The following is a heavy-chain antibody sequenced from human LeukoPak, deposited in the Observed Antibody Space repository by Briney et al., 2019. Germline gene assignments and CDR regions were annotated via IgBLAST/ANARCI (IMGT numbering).Heavy chain of an antibody. CDR1: GGSISSSSYY. V-gene: IGHV4-39*01. CDR2: IYYSGST. Sequence: SETLSLTCTVSGGSISSSSYYWGWIRQPPGKGLEWIGSIYYSGSTYYNPSLKSRVTISVDTSKNKFSLKLSSVTAADTAVYYCARLQATYYYDSSGYYPGGGYNWFDPWGQGTLVTVSS. J-gene: IGHJ5*02. CDR3: ARLQATYYYDSSGYYPGGGYNWFDP. D-gene: IGHD3-22*01.